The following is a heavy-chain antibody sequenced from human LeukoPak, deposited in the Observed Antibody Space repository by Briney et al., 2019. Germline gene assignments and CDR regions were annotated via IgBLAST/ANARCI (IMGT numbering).Heavy chain of an antibody. CDR2: IYYSGST. J-gene: IGHJ4*02. Sequence: SETLSLTCTVSGDSISSSGYYWGWIRQPPGKGLEWIGSIYYSGSTYYNPYLKSRVTISVDTSKNQFSLKLRSVTAADTAVYYCARKYSSNWYFFDYWGQGTLVTVSS. CDR3: ARKYSSNWYFFDY. V-gene: IGHV4-39*01. D-gene: IGHD6-13*01. CDR1: GDSISSSGYY.